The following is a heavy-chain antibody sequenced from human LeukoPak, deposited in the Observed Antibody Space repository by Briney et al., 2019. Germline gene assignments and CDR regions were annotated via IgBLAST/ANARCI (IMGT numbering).Heavy chain of an antibody. CDR1: GFTVSSNY. Sequence: PGGSLRLSCAASGFTVSSNYMSWVRQAPGKGLEWVSSISTSSSYIYYADAVKGRFTVSRDNAKNSLYLQITSLRAEDTAVYYCARVGLDRRGYSGYEAFDYWGQGTLVTASS. J-gene: IGHJ4*02. D-gene: IGHD5-12*01. V-gene: IGHV3-21*01. CDR2: ISTSSSYI. CDR3: ARVGLDRRGYSGYEAFDY.